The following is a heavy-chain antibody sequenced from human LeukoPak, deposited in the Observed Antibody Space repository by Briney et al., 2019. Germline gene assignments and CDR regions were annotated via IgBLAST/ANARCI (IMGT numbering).Heavy chain of an antibody. CDR2: ISYDGSNK. V-gene: IGHV3-30-3*01. J-gene: IGHJ4*02. CDR3: TRGDFYVGAQDS. D-gene: IGHD1-26*01. CDR1: GFTFSSYA. Sequence: GGSLRLSCAASGFTFSSYAMHWVRQAPGKGLEWVAVISYDGSNKYYADSVKGRFTISRDNAKNTLYLQMNSLRAEDTAVYYCTRGDFYVGAQDSWGQGTLVTVSS.